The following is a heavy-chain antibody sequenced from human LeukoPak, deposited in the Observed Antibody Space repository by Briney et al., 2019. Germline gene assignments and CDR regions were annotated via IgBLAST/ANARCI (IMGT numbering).Heavy chain of an antibody. V-gene: IGHV3-23*01. CDR3: AKVSTVTTWDYFAY. CDR2: ISGSGGST. J-gene: IGHJ4*02. Sequence: GGSLRLSCVASGFTFSSYAMTWVRQAPGKGLEWVSAISGSGGSTYSADSVKGRFTISRDNSKNTLYLQMNSLRVEDTAVYYCAKVSTVTTWDYFAYWGQGTLVTVPS. CDR1: GFTFSSYA. D-gene: IGHD4-17*01.